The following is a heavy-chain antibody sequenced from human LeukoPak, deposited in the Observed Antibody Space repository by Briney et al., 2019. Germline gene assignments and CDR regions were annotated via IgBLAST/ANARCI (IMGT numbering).Heavy chain of an antibody. Sequence: GGSLRLSCAASGFTFSNYEMNWVRQAPGKGLEWVSYISSSGSSIYYADSVKGRFTISRDNAKNSLYLQMNSLRAEDTAVYYCAREASGYSYGLDAFDIWGQGTMVTVSS. CDR3: AREASGYSYGLDAFDI. CDR1: GFTFSNYE. CDR2: ISSSGSSI. D-gene: IGHD5-18*01. J-gene: IGHJ3*02. V-gene: IGHV3-48*03.